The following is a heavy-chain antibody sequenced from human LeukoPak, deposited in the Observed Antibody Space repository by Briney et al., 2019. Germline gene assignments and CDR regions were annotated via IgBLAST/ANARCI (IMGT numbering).Heavy chain of an antibody. Sequence: PSETLSLTCTVSGGSISSTGSFWGWIRQPPGKGLEWIGSIYSGGITYYNPSLKSRVTISEDTSKNQFSLKLSSVTAADTAVYYCARRGLRATVTYLPYFDYWGQGTLVTVSS. CDR1: GGSISSTGSF. CDR3: ARRGLRATVTYLPYFDY. V-gene: IGHV4-39*07. J-gene: IGHJ4*02. D-gene: IGHD4-17*01. CDR2: IYSGGIT.